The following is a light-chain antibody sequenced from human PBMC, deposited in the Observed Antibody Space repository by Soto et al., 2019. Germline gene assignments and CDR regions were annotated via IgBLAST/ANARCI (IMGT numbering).Light chain of an antibody. J-gene: IGKJ2*01. CDR1: QSVSSF. CDR2: DAS. V-gene: IGKV3-11*01. CDR3: QQYDT. Sequence: EIEVTQSPATLSLSPGERATLSCRASQSVSSFFAWYQQKPGQSPRLLIYDASNRASGIPARFTGSGSGTDFTLTISRLEPEDFAVYYCQQYDTFGQGTKLEIK.